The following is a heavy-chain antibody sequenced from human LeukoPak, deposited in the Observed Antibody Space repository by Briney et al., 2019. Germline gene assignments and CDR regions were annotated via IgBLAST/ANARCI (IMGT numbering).Heavy chain of an antibody. V-gene: IGHV4-39*02. CDR3: ARDATYYYDSSGYPYY. CDR2: IYYSGST. CDR1: GGSISSSSYY. J-gene: IGHJ4*02. Sequence: SETLSLTCTVSGGSISSSSYYRGWIRQPPGKGLEWIGSIYYSGSTYYNPSLKSRVTISVDTSKNQFSLKLSSVTAADTAVYYCARDATYYYDSSGYPYYWGQGTLVTVSS. D-gene: IGHD3-22*01.